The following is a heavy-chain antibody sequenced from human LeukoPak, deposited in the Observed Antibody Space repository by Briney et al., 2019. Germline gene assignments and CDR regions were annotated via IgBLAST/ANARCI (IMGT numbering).Heavy chain of an antibody. V-gene: IGHV3-48*01. CDR2: ITSSSSTI. Sequence: GGSLRLSCAASGFTFSSYPMNWVRQAPGRGLEWVSHITSSSSTIYYAESVKGRFTISRDNAKNSLYLQMNSLRAEDTGVYYCARWNLGSDYWGQGTLVTVSS. CDR3: ARWNLGSDY. D-gene: IGHD1-1*01. J-gene: IGHJ4*02. CDR1: GFTFSSYP.